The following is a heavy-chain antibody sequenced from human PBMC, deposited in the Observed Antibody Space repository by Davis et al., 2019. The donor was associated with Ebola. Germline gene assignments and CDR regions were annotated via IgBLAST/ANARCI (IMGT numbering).Heavy chain of an antibody. D-gene: IGHD5-24*01. V-gene: IGHV5-51*01. CDR1: GYSFTSYW. J-gene: IGHJ4*02. CDR2: IYPGDSDT. CDR3: ARGTDGYNPGGYFDS. Sequence: GESLMIPCQCSGYSFTSYWIGWVRQMSRTGLEWMGIIYPGDSDTRHSPSFQGQVTISADKSITTAYLQWSSLKASDTAMYYCARGTDGYNPGGYFDSWGQGTLVTVSS.